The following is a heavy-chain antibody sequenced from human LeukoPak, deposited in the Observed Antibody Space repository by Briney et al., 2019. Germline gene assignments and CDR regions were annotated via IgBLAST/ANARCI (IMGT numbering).Heavy chain of an antibody. CDR2: IYYSGSS. J-gene: IGHJ4*02. D-gene: IGHD3-3*01. CDR1: GGSISSSSYY. V-gene: IGHV4-61*05. CDR3: ARSSGVIDY. Sequence: SETLSLTCTVSGGSISSSSYYWGWIRQPPGKGLEWIGYIYYSGSSNYNPSLKSRVTISVDTSKNQFSLKLTSVTAADTAVYSCARSSGVIDYWGQGTLVTVSS.